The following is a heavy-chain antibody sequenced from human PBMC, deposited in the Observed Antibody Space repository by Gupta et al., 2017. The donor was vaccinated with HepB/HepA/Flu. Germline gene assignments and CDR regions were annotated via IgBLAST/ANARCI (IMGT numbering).Heavy chain of an antibody. D-gene: IGHD3-10*01. V-gene: IGHV3-7*01. J-gene: IGHJ4*02. Sequence: EVQLVESGGGLVQPGGSLRLSCVASEFTFRNYWMGWVRQAPGKGLEWLDTINEDGSEKNYVASVRGRFTISRDNAKNSLSLQMTSLRVEDTAVDQCMGGYKVDSWGQGTVVTVAS. CDR1: EFTFRNYW. CDR3: MGGYKVDS. CDR2: INEDGSEK.